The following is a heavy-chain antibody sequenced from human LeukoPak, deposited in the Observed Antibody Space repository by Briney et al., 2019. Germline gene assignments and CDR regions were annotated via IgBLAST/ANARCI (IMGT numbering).Heavy chain of an antibody. CDR2: INAGNGNT. Sequence: ASVKVSCKASGYTFTSYATHWVRQAPGQRLEWMGWINAGNGNTKYSQKFQGRVTITRDTSASTAYMELSSLRSEDTAVYYCARGDGYVSRYGMDVWGQGTTVTVSS. D-gene: IGHD3-22*01. CDR3: ARGDGYVSRYGMDV. J-gene: IGHJ6*02. CDR1: GYTFTSYA. V-gene: IGHV1-3*01.